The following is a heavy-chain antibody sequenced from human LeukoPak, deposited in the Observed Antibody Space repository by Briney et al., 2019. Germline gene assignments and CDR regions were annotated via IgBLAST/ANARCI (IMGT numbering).Heavy chain of an antibody. Sequence: GGSLRLSCAASGFTFSSSWMHWVRQAPGKGLVWVSRINSDGSTTTYADSVKGRFTISRDHAKNTLYLQMNSLRADDTAVYYCARAVGGSSDYWGQGTLVTVSS. CDR1: GFTFSSSW. J-gene: IGHJ4*02. V-gene: IGHV3-74*01. D-gene: IGHD1-26*01. CDR2: INSDGSTT. CDR3: ARAVGGSSDY.